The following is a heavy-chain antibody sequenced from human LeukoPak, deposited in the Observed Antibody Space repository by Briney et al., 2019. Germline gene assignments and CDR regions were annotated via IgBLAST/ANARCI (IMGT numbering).Heavy chain of an antibody. D-gene: IGHD2-21*01. Sequence: QPGESLRPSCAASGFNFNAYNMNWVRQAPGKGLEWVSHISIGGTIIYYADSVKGRFTISRDNAKNSLYLQMNSLRDEDTAVYYCARLEAILADYWGQGTLVTVSS. CDR1: GFNFNAYN. J-gene: IGHJ4*02. V-gene: IGHV3-48*02. CDR2: ISIGGTII. CDR3: ARLEAILADY.